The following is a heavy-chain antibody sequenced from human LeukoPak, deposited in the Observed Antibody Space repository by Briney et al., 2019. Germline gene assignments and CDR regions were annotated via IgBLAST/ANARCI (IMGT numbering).Heavy chain of an antibody. V-gene: IGHV3-33*01. CDR2: IWYDGSNK. D-gene: IGHD4-17*01. CDR3: ARARTTRGFDY. Sequence: QPGRSLRLSCAASGFTFNSYGIRWVRQAPGKGLEWVAFIWYDGSNKYYADSVKGRFTISRDNSKNTLYLQMNSLRAEDTAVYYCARARTTRGFDYWGQGTLVTVSS. J-gene: IGHJ4*02. CDR1: GFTFNSYG.